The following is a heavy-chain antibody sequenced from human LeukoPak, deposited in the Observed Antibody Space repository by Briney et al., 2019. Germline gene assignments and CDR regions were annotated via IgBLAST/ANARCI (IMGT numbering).Heavy chain of an antibody. CDR2: IYYSGST. CDR3: ARHASVDGNWPRPLDY. J-gene: IGHJ4*02. Sequence: SETLSLTCTVSGGSISSSNYYWGWIRQPPGKGLERIGNIYYSGSTYYKPSLKTRVTISVDTSKNQFSLKLTSVTAADTAVYYCARHASVDGNWPRPLDYWGQGSLVTVSS. CDR1: GGSISSSNYY. V-gene: IGHV4-39*01. D-gene: IGHD6-19*01.